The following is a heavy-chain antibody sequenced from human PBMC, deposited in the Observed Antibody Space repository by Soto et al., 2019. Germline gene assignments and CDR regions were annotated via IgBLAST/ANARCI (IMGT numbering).Heavy chain of an antibody. CDR3: AKDRGYSSSCPTSY. CDR2: ISGSGGST. D-gene: IGHD6-13*01. CDR1: GGSISSSSYY. Sequence: ETLSLTCTVSGGSISSSSYYWGWIRQPPGKGLEWVSAISGSGGSTYYADSVKGRFTISRDNSKNTLYLQMNSLRAEDTAVYYCAKDRGYSSSCPTSYWGQGTLVTVSS. V-gene: IGHV3-23*01. J-gene: IGHJ4*02.